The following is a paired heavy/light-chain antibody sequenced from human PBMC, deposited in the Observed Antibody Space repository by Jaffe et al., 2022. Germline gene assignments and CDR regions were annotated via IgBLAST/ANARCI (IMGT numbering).Light chain of an antibody. CDR2: GAS. Sequence: EIVLTQSPGTLSLSPGERATLSCRASQSVSSSYLAWYQQKPGQAPRLLIYGASSRATGIPDRFSGSGSGTDFTLTISRLEPEDFAVYYCQQYGSSPGMYTFGQGTKLEIK. J-gene: IGKJ2*01. V-gene: IGKV3-20*01. CDR1: QSVSSSY. CDR3: QQYGSSPGMYT.
Heavy chain of an antibody. CDR1: GGSISSSSYY. Sequence: QLQLQESGPGLVKPSETLSLTCTVSGGSISSSSYYWGWIRQPPGKGLEWIGSIYYSGSTYYNPSLKSRVTISVDTSKNQFSLKLSSVTAADTAVYYCARQPRIMITFGGAPIWFDPWGQGTLVTVSS. D-gene: IGHD3-16*01. J-gene: IGHJ5*02. CDR2: IYYSGST. V-gene: IGHV4-39*01. CDR3: ARQPRIMITFGGAPIWFDP.